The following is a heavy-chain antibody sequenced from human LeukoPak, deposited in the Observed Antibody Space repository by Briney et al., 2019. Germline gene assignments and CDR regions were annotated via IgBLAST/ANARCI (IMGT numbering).Heavy chain of an antibody. CDR1: GFAFSSYR. D-gene: IGHD5-24*01. V-gene: IGHV3-74*01. CDR2: INTGGSST. Sequence: GGSLRLSCAASGFAFSSYRMHWVRQAPGKGLVWVSRINTGGSSTDYADSVKGRFTISRDNAKNTLYLQMNSLRAEDTAVYYCSRDLRGRDDYWGQGILVIVSS. CDR3: SRDLRGRDDY. J-gene: IGHJ4*02.